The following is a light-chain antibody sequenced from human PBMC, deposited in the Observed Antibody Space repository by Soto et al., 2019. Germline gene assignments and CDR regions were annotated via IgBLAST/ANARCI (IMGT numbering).Light chain of an antibody. Sequence: VMTQSPATLSVSPGERVTLSCRASHSISNNVAWYQPKPGQTPRLLISRASTATNIPTRFRGSGSGTEFTLPISSLQSEDFAVYYCHQYNSWPWTFGQGTKVEIK. CDR3: HQYNSWPWT. CDR1: HSISNN. CDR2: RAS. J-gene: IGKJ1*01. V-gene: IGKV3-15*01.